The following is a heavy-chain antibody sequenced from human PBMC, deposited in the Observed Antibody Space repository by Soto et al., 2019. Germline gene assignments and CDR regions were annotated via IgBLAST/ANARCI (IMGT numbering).Heavy chain of an antibody. J-gene: IGHJ4*01. CDR2: ISYDGNYK. CDR3: AKDIVARGDY. Sequence: QVQLVESGGGVVQPGRSLRLSCAASGFTFSTYGMHWVRQAPGKGLEWVALISYDGNYKYYGDSVKGRFTISRDNSQNTLYLQMDSLRPEDTAVYYCAKDIVARGDYWGHGSLVTVSS. V-gene: IGHV3-30*18. CDR1: GFTFSTYG. D-gene: IGHD5-12*01.